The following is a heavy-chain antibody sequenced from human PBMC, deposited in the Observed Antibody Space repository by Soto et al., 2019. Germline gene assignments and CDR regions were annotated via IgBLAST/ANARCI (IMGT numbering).Heavy chain of an antibody. V-gene: IGHV5-51*01. CDR2: IYPGDSDT. Sequence: PGESLKISCKGSGYSFTSYWIGWVRQMPGKGLEWMGIIYPGDSDTRYSPSFQGQVTISTDKSISTAYLQWSSLKASDTAMYYCARSVLADYYYYYGMDVWGQGTTVTVSS. CDR3: ARSVLADYYYYYGMDV. J-gene: IGHJ6*02. D-gene: IGHD3-10*01. CDR1: GYSFTSYW.